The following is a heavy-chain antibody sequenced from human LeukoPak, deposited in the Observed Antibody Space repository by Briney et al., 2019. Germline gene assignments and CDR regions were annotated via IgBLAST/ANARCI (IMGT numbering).Heavy chain of an antibody. J-gene: IGHJ4*02. Sequence: GRSLRLSCAASGFTFSNYGMHWVRQAPGKGLEWVAVIWYDGSNKYYADSVRGRFTISRDNSKNTLYLQMNSLRAEDTVVYYCAKEDILTGSFPFDYWGQGTLVTVSS. CDR1: GFTFSNYG. V-gene: IGHV3-33*06. CDR2: IWYDGSNK. CDR3: AKEDILTGSFPFDY. D-gene: IGHD3-9*01.